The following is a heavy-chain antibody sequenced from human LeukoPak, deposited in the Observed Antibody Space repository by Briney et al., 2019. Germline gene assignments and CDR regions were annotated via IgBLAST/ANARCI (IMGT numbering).Heavy chain of an antibody. CDR3: ARTYGSGNYYYYYYYHMDV. CDR2: IYTSGST. V-gene: IGHV4-4*07. CDR1: GGSISSYY. Sequence: SETLSLTCTVSGGSISSYYWSWIRQPAGKGLEWIGRIYTSGSTNYNPSLKSRVTMSVDTSKNQFSLKLSSVTAADTAVYYCARTYGSGNYYYYYYYHMDVWGKGTTVAVSS. D-gene: IGHD3-10*01. J-gene: IGHJ6*03.